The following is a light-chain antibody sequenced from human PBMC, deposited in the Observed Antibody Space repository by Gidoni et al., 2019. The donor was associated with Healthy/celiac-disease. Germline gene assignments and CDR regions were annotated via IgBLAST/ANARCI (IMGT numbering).Light chain of an antibody. Sequence: NFMLTQPHSVSESPGKTVTISCTRSSGSIASNYVQWYQQRPGSSPTTVIYEDNQRPSGVPDRFSGSIDSSSNSASLTISGLKTEDEADYYCQSSGVFGTGTKVTVL. J-gene: IGLJ1*01. CDR2: EDN. CDR1: SGSIASNY. CDR3: QSSGV. V-gene: IGLV6-57*01.